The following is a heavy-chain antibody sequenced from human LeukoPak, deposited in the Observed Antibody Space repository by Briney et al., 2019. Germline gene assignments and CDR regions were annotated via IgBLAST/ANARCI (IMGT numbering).Heavy chain of an antibody. V-gene: IGHV3-30*18. D-gene: IGHD6-19*01. CDR3: AKDWGSSGWYNYFDP. CDR2: ISYDGKSK. J-gene: IGHJ5*02. CDR1: GFTISSRG. Sequence: GTSLRLSCAVSGFTISSRGMHWVRQAPGKGLEWVAMISYDGKSKYYGDSVQGRFIISRDNSKNTLYLQMDSLRAEDTATYYCAKDWGSSGWYNYFDPWGQGTLVTVSS.